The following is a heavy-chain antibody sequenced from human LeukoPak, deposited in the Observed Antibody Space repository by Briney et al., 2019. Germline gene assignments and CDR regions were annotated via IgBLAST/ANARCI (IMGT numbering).Heavy chain of an antibody. CDR2: INPNDGDT. CDR3: ARANFLYCSSTSCLFDD. J-gene: IGHJ4*02. D-gene: IGHD2-2*01. CDR1: GYTFTDYY. Sequence: ASVTVSCKASGYTFTDYYMHWVRQAPGQGFEWMGWINPNDGDTYYAQKFQGRVTMTRDTSISTAHMEVSRLRSDDTAVYYCARANFLYCSSTSCLFDDWGQGTLVTVSS. V-gene: IGHV1-2*02.